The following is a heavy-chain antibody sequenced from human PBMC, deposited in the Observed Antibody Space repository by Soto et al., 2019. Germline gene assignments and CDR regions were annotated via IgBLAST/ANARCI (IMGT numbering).Heavy chain of an antibody. V-gene: IGHV4-31*03. Sequence: QVQLQESGPGLVKPSQTLSLTCTVSGGSISSGGYYWSWIRQHPGKGLEWIGYIYYSGSTYYNPSLKCRVTISVDTSKKQFSLKLSSVTAADTAVYYCARGGSSSPYFDDWGQGTLVTVSS. CDR3: ARGGSSSPYFDD. CDR2: IYYSGST. J-gene: IGHJ4*02. D-gene: IGHD6-13*01. CDR1: GGSISSGGYY.